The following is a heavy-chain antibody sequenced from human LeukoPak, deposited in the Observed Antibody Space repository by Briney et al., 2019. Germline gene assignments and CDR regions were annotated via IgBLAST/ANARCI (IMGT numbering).Heavy chain of an antibody. CDR1: GGTFSSYT. CDR2: IIPILGIA. CDR3: ARDSSIVVVPAAIGSGYYFDY. D-gene: IGHD2-2*01. J-gene: IGHJ4*02. V-gene: IGHV1-69*04. Sequence: SVKVSCKASGGTFSSYTISWVRQAPGQGLEWMGRIIPILGIANYAQKFQGRVTITADKSTSTAYMELSSLRPEDTAVYYCARDSSIVVVPAAIGSGYYFDYWGQGTLVTVSS.